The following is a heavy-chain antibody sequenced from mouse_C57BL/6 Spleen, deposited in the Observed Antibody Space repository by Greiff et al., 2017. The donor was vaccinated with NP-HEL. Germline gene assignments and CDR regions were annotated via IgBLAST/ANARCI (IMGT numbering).Heavy chain of an antibody. J-gene: IGHJ1*03. V-gene: IGHV1-69*01. CDR3: SRGITTVVAHWYFGG. Sequence: VQLQQPGAELVMPGASVKLSCKASGYTFTSSWMHWVKQTPGQGLEWIGEIDPSDSYTNYNQKLTGKSTLTVDKSSSTAYMQLSSLTSEDSAVYYCSRGITTVVAHWYFGGWGTGTTVTVSS. D-gene: IGHD1-1*01. CDR2: IDPSDSYT. CDR1: GYTFTSSW.